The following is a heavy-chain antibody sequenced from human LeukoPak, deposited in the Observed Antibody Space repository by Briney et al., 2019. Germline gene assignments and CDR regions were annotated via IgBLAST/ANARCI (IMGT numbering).Heavy chain of an antibody. Sequence: GASVKLSCKASGGTFSSYAFSWVRQAPGQGLEWMGGIIPIVGTTNYAQMFQGRVTITADESTSTAYMELSSLRSEDTAVYYCARGGYYYDSSGYSHLPDYWGQGTLVTVSA. D-gene: IGHD3-22*01. J-gene: IGHJ4*02. CDR3: ARGGYYYDSSGYSHLPDY. CDR2: IIPIVGTT. CDR1: GGTFSSYA. V-gene: IGHV1-69*13.